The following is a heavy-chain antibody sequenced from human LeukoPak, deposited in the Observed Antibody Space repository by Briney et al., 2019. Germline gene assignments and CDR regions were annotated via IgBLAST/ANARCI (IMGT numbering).Heavy chain of an antibody. CDR3: AKAPGSYSSSWWIFDY. CDR1: GFTFSSYA. D-gene: IGHD6-13*01. V-gene: IGHV3-23*01. Sequence: GGPLRLSCAASGFTFSSYAMSWVRQAPGKGLEWVSTISGSGGIISYADSVKGRFTISRDNSKTTLYLQMNSLRAEDTAVYYCAKAPGSYSSSWWIFDYWGQGTLVTVSS. CDR2: ISGSGGII. J-gene: IGHJ4*02.